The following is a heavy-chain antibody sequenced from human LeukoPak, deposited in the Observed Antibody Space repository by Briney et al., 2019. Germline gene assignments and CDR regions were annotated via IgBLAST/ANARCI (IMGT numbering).Heavy chain of an antibody. CDR2: INPSGGST. D-gene: IGHD6-13*01. CDR3: ARAPAAGTVLGSDY. CDR1: GYTFTSYY. V-gene: IGHV1-46*01. Sequence: ASVKVSCKASGYTFTSYYMHWVRQAPGQGLEWMGIINPSGGSTSYAQKLQGRVTMTTDTSTSTAYMELRSLRSDDTAVYYCARAPAAGTVLGSDYWGQGTLVTVSS. J-gene: IGHJ4*02.